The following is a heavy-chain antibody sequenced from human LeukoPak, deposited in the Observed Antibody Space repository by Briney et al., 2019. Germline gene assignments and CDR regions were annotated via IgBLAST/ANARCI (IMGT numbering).Heavy chain of an antibody. J-gene: IGHJ6*02. CDR3: ARDLQFLEWLQHDGMDV. CDR2: INHSGST. V-gene: IGHV4-34*01. CDR1: GGSFSGYY. Sequence: PSETLSLTCAVYGGSFSGYYWSWIRQPPGKGLEWIGEINHSGSTNYNPSLKSRVTISVDTSKNQFSLKLSSVTAADTAVYYCARDLQFLEWLQHDGMDVWGQGTTVTVSS. D-gene: IGHD3-3*01.